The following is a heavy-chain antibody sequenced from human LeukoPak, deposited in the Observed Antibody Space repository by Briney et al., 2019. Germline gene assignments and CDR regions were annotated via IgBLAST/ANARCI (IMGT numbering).Heavy chain of an antibody. J-gene: IGHJ3*02. CDR3: ARGGQLVVVITLAFDI. CDR2: IKQDGSEK. V-gene: IGHV3-7*01. CDR1: GFTFSSYW. Sequence: GGSLRLSCAASGFTFSSYWMSWVRQAPGKGLEWVANIKQDGSEKYYVDSVKGRFTISRDNAKNSLYLQMNSLRAEDTAVYYCARGGQLVVVITLAFDIWGQGTMVPVSS. D-gene: IGHD3-22*01.